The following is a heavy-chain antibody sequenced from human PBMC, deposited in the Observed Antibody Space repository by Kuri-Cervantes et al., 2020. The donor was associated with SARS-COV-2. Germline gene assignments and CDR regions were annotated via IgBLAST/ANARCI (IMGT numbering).Heavy chain of an antibody. J-gene: IGHJ5*02. CDR1: GYTFTSYG. CDR3: ARDAPMYSSSGFGFDP. Sequence: ASVKVSCKASGYTFTSYGISWVRQAPGQGLEWMGWINPNSGGTNYAQKFQGRVTMTRDTSISTAYMELSRLRSDDTAVYYCARDAPMYSSSGFGFDPWGQGTLVTVSS. CDR2: INPNSGGT. V-gene: IGHV1-2*02. D-gene: IGHD6-6*01.